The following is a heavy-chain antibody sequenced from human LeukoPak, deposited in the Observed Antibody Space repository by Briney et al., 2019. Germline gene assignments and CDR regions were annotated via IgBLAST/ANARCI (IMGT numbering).Heavy chain of an antibody. CDR1: GFTFNAYY. V-gene: IGHV1-2*02. Sequence: ASVKVSCKASGFTFNAYYIHWVRQAPGQGLEWMGWINPNTGDTNFAQKFQGRVAMTRDTSLSTAYMDLSGLTSDDTAVYYCARDWPGISLHFDLWGRGTLITVSS. CDR2: INPNTGDT. D-gene: IGHD2-15*01. CDR3: ARDWPGISLHFDL. J-gene: IGHJ2*01.